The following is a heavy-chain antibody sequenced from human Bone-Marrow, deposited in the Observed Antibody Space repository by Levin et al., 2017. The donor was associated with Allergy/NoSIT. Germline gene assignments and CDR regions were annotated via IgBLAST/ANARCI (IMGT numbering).Heavy chain of an antibody. J-gene: IGHJ5*02. CDR1: GFSLSTSGMC. V-gene: IGHV2-70*01. Sequence: QTLSLTCTFSGFSLSTSGMCVSWIRQPPGKALEWLALIDWDDDKYYSTSLKTRLTISKDTSKNQVVLTMTNMDPVDTATYYCARTQRNFWSGENWFDPWGQGTLVTVSS. D-gene: IGHD3-3*01. CDR2: IDWDDDK. CDR3: ARTQRNFWSGENWFDP.